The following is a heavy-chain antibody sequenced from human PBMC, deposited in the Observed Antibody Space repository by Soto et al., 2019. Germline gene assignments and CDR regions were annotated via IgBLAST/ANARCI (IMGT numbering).Heavy chain of an antibody. J-gene: IGHJ5*02. CDR1: GGTFSSYT. D-gene: IGHD3-10*01. CDR2: IIPILGIA. Sequence: QVQLVQSGAEVKKLGSSVKVSCKASGGTFSSYTISWVRQAPGQGLEWMGRIIPILGIANYAQKFQGRVTITADKSTSTAYMELSSLRSEDTAVYYCAILPMVRGVPFDPWGQGTLVTVSS. CDR3: AILPMVRGVPFDP. V-gene: IGHV1-69*02.